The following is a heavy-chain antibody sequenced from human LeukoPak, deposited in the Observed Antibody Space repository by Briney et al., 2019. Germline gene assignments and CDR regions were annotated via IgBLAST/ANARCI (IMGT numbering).Heavy chain of an antibody. V-gene: IGHV4-34*01. CDR2: INHSGST. CDR1: GGSFSGYY. CDR3: ARDRGTGSGSYKNWFDP. D-gene: IGHD3-10*01. J-gene: IGHJ5*02. Sequence: SETLSLTCAVYGGSFSGYYWSWIRQPPGKGLEWIGEINHSGSTNYNPSLKSRVTISVDTSKNQFSLKLSSVTAADTAVYYCARDRGTGSGSYKNWFDPWGQGTLVTVSS.